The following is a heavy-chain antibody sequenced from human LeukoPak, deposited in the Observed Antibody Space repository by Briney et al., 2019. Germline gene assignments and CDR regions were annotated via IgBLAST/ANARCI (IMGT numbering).Heavy chain of an antibody. D-gene: IGHD3-3*01. V-gene: IGHV3-23*01. Sequence: PGGSLRLSCAASGFTFSGYSMSWFRQVPGKGLEWVSSISGNGRSAYYADSVKDRFTISRDNSKNTVFLQMNSLRAEDTAVYSCAKDSGSGFYAYYNWFDPWGQGTLVTVSS. CDR3: AKDSGSGFYAYYNWFDP. J-gene: IGHJ5*02. CDR2: ISGNGRSA. CDR1: GFTFSGYS.